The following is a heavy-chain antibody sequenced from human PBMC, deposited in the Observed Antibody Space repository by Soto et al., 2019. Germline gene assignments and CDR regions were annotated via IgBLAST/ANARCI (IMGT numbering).Heavy chain of an antibody. J-gene: IGHJ4*02. Sequence: QVQLVQSGAEVKKPGSSVKVSCKASGGTFSSYTISWVRQAPGQGLEWMGRIIPILGIANYGQKFQGRVTITADKSTSTAYMELSSLRSEDTAVYYCARDRGIAAAGNFDYWGQGTLVTVSS. CDR3: ARDRGIAAAGNFDY. CDR2: IIPILGIA. D-gene: IGHD6-13*01. V-gene: IGHV1-69*08. CDR1: GGTFSSYT.